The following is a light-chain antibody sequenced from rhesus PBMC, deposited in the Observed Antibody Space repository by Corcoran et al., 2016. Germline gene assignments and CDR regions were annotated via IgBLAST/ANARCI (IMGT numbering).Light chain of an antibody. CDR2: KTS. Sequence: DIQMTQSPSSLSASIGDTVTITCRASQSVSTWLDWYQQKPGKAPKLLIYKTSNLKSGVPSRFSGSGSGIDFTLTISSLQPEDFATYYCLQYFSSPFSFGPGTKLDIK. CDR1: QSVSTW. J-gene: IGKJ3*01. V-gene: IGKV1-22*01. CDR3: LQYFSSPFS.